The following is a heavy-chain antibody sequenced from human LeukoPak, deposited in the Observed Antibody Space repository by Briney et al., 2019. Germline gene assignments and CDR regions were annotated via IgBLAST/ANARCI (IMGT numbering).Heavy chain of an antibody. CDR3: ARDTNRYSSGVGYFDY. CDR2: IKQDGSEK. Sequence: GGYLRFSCAASGFTFSSYWMSWVRQAPGKGLEWVANIKQDGSEKYYLDSVKGRFTISRDNAKNSLYLQMNSLRVEDTAVYYCARDTNRYSSGVGYFDYWGQGTLVTVSS. D-gene: IGHD6-19*01. V-gene: IGHV3-7*03. CDR1: GFTFSSYW. J-gene: IGHJ4*02.